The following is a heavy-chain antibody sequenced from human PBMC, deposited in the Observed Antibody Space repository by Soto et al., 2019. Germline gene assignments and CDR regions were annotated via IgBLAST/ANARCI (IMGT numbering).Heavy chain of an antibody. CDR2: IIPIFGTP. CDR3: AREGFSGSYYGY. D-gene: IGHD1-26*01. Sequence: GASVKVSCKDSGGTFGSYGISWVRQAPGQGLEWMGSIIPIFGTPNYAQKFQGRVTITADRSTSTIYVELSSLRSEDTAVYYCAREGFSGSYYGYWGQGTLVTVSS. CDR1: GGTFGSYG. J-gene: IGHJ4*02. V-gene: IGHV1-69*06.